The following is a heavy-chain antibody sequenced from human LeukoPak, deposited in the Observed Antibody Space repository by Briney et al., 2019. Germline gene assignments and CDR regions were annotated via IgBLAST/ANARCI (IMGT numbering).Heavy chain of an antibody. Sequence: PGGSLRLSCAASGFTFSSYSMNWVRQAPGKGLEWVSSISSSSSYIYYADSVKGRFTISRDNAKNSLYLQMNSLRAEDTAVYYCARDKARWFGESLNWFDPWGQGTLVTVSS. CDR2: ISSSSSYI. V-gene: IGHV3-21*01. J-gene: IGHJ5*02. CDR3: ARDKARWFGESLNWFDP. D-gene: IGHD3-10*01. CDR1: GFTFSSYS.